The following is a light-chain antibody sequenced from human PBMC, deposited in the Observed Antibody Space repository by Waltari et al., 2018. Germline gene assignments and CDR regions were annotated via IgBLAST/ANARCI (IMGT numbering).Light chain of an antibody. CDR2: GNS. CDR3: QSYDSSLSGSV. CDR1: SSNIGTGYD. Sequence: QSVLTQPPSVSVAPGQRVTISCTGSSSNIGTGYDVHWYQQLPGTAPKLLIYGNSNRPSGVPDRFSGSKSGTSASLAIPGLQAEDEADYYCQSYDSSLSGSVFGGGTKLTVL. J-gene: IGLJ2*01. V-gene: IGLV1-40*01.